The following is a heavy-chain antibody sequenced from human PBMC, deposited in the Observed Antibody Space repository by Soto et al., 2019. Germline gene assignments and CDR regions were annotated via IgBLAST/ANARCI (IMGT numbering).Heavy chain of an antibody. J-gene: IGHJ6*02. Sequence: SETLSLTCIVSGGSISSSSYYWGWIRQPPGKGLEWIGSIYYSGSTYYNPSLKSRVTISVDTSKNQFSLTLTSVTAADTAVYYCARGTDYTQIASYHYGLDVWGQGTTVTVSS. CDR1: GGSISSSSYY. V-gene: IGHV4-39*07. CDR2: IYYSGST. D-gene: IGHD4-4*01. CDR3: ARGTDYTQIASYHYGLDV.